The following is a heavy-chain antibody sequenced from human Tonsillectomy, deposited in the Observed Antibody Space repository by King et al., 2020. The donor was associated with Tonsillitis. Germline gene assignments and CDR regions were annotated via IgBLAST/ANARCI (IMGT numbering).Heavy chain of an antibody. J-gene: IGHJ4*02. CDR1: GFTFNNYW. V-gene: IGHV3-7*03. CDR2: IKEDGSEQ. D-gene: IGHD2-2*01. CDR3: ARELGYCDSLSCYAGFDY. Sequence: QLVQSGGGLVQPGGSLRLSCAASGFTFNNYWMSWVRQAPGKGLEWVANIKEDGSEQYYVESVKGRFTISRDNARNSLYLQMNSLRAEDTAVYYCARELGYCDSLSCYAGFDYWGQGTLVTVSS.